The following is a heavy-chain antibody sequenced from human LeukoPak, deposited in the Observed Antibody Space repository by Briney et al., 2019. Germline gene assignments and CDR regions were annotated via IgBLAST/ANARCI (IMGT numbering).Heavy chain of an antibody. CDR1: GLTFSSYA. J-gene: IGHJ4*02. CDR3: AKGTAYSSGWSRFDY. CDR2: ISGSGGST. D-gene: IGHD6-19*01. Sequence: PGGSLRLSCAASGLTFSSYAMSWVRQAPGKGLEWVSAISGSGGSTYYADSVKGRFTISRDNSKNTLYLQMNSLRAEDTAVYYCAKGTAYSSGWSRFDYWGQGTLVTVSS. V-gene: IGHV3-23*01.